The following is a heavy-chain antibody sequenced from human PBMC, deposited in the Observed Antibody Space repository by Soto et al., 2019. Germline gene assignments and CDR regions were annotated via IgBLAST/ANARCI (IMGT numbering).Heavy chain of an antibody. V-gene: IGHV4-34*01. CDR3: ARGSGIVALPGELEDVNYDF. Sequence: QVQLQQWGAGLVKPSETLSLSCAVYGQSFSGHSWAWIRQPPGKGLEWIGEISESGSTYYNPSLTSRVTTSTATSKNQFSLKLTSVTAADTAAYFCARGSGIVALPGELEDVNYDFWGQGTLVNVSS. CDR2: ISESGST. D-gene: IGHD1-1*01. J-gene: IGHJ4*02. CDR1: GQSFSGHS.